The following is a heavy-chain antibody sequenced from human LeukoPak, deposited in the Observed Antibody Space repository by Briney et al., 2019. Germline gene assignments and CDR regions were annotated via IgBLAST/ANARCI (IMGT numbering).Heavy chain of an antibody. D-gene: IGHD3-10*01. CDR2: IYTSGST. V-gene: IGHV4-61*02. Sequence: TSQTLSHTCTVSGGSLSSGGYYWGWIRQPAGKGLEWIGRIYTSGSTNYNPSLKSRVTISVDTSKNQFSLKLSSVTAADTAVYYCARGYYYGSGIRGLFDYWGQGTLVTVSS. CDR3: ARGYYYGSGIRGLFDY. J-gene: IGHJ4*02. CDR1: GGSLSSGGYY.